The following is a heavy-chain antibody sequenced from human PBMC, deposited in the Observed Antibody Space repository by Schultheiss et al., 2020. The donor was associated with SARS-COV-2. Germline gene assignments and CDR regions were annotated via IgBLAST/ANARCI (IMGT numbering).Heavy chain of an antibody. CDR3: ASPNLTPFDY. D-gene: IGHD4-23*01. V-gene: IGHV4-34*01. J-gene: IGHJ4*02. CDR2: INHSGST. Sequence: SETLSLTCAVYGGSLSGYFWSWIRQPPGKGLEWIGEINHSGSTNYNPSLKSRVTISADTSKNHFSLRLRSVTAADTAVYYCASPNLTPFDYWGQGTLVTVSS. CDR1: GGSLSGYF.